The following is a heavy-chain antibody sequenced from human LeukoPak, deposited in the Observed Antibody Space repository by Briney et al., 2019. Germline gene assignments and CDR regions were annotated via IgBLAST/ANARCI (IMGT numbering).Heavy chain of an antibody. D-gene: IGHD3-22*01. J-gene: IGHJ4*02. CDR2: ISGSGGST. Sequence: GGSLRLSCAASGFTFSSYAMSWVRQAPGKGLEWVSAISGSGGSTHYADSVKGRFTISRDNSKNTLYLQMNSLRAEDTAVYYCAKGGTYYDSSGYSDYWGQGTLVTVSS. CDR3: AKGGTYYDSSGYSDY. V-gene: IGHV3-23*01. CDR1: GFTFSSYA.